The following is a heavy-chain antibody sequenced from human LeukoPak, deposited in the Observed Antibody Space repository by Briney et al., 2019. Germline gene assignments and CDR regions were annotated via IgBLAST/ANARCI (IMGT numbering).Heavy chain of an antibody. V-gene: IGHV4-59*08. CDR1: GGSISSYY. D-gene: IGHD6-13*01. J-gene: IGHJ4*02. Sequence: SETLSLTCTASGGSISSYYWSWIRQPPGKGLEWIGYIYYSGSTNYNPSLKSRVTISVDTSKNQFSLKLSSVTAADTAVYYCARLSQQLDYWGQGTLVTVSS. CDR2: IYYSGST. CDR3: ARLSQQLDY.